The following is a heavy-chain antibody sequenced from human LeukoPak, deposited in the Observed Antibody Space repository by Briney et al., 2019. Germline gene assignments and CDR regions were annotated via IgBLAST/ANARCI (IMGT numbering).Heavy chain of an antibody. Sequence: GGSLRLSCAASGFTFSSYWMSWVRQAPGKGLEWVANMKQDGSEKYYVDSVKGRFTISRDNAKNSLYLQMNSLRAEDTAVYYCARSWYCSSTSCYTTGDAFDIWGQGTMVTVSS. CDR3: ARSWYCSSTSCYTTGDAFDI. J-gene: IGHJ3*02. V-gene: IGHV3-7*01. CDR2: MKQDGSEK. D-gene: IGHD2-2*02. CDR1: GFTFSSYW.